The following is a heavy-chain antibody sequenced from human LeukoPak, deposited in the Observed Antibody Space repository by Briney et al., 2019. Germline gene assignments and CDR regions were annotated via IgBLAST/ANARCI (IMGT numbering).Heavy chain of an antibody. CDR2: FDPEDGET. Sequence: ASVKVSCKASGYTFTSYGISWVRQAPGKGLEWMGGFDPEDGETIYAQKFQGRVTMTEDTSTDTAYMELSSLRSEDTAVYYCARGSPSLLWFGELLFGYYYYMDVWGKGTTVTISS. V-gene: IGHV1-24*01. CDR3: ARGSPSLLWFGELLFGYYYYMDV. D-gene: IGHD3-10*01. J-gene: IGHJ6*03. CDR1: GYTFTSYG.